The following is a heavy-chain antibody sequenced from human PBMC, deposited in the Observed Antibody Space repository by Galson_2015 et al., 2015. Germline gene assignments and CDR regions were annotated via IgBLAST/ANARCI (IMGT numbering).Heavy chain of an antibody. D-gene: IGHD2-21*01. Sequence: SLRLSCAASGFTFSSYAMNWVRQAPGKGLEWVSLITASGGSPYYADSVKRRFTISRDNSKNSLYLQMNSLRAEDTAMDYCAKGVGRDFYYANDYWGPATLVTVSS. CDR3: AKGVGRDFYYANDY. CDR2: ITASGGSP. CDR1: GFTFSSYA. V-gene: IGHV3-23*01. J-gene: IGHJ4*02.